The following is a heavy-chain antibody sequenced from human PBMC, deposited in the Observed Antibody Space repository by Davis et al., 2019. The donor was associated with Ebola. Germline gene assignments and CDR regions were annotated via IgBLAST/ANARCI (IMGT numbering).Heavy chain of an antibody. J-gene: IGHJ5*02. D-gene: IGHD3-22*01. Sequence: SETLSLTCTVSGGSISSGGYYWSWIRQHPGKGLEWIGYIYYSGSTYYNPSLKSRVTISVDTSKNQFSLKLSSVTAADTAVYYCAREVIVEYNWFDPWGQGTLVTVSS. CDR1: GGSISSGGYY. CDR3: AREVIVEYNWFDP. V-gene: IGHV4-31*03. CDR2: IYYSGST.